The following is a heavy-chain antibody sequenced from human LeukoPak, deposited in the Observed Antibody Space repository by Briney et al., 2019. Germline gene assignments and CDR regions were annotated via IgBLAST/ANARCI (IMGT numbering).Heavy chain of an antibody. V-gene: IGHV3-74*01. CDR1: AFAFSSYY. Sequence: GGSLRLSCVASAFAFSSYYMHWVRQAPGEGLVWVSYVNPDGSNTNYADSVKGRFTISRDNAKNTLYLQMNSLRAEDTAMYYCARDDSGPQAFDLWGQGTMVTVSS. J-gene: IGHJ3*01. D-gene: IGHD6-25*01. CDR2: VNPDGSNT. CDR3: ARDDSGPQAFDL.